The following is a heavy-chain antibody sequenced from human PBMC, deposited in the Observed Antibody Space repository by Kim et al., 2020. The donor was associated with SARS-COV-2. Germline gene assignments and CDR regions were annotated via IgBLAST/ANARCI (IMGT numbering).Heavy chain of an antibody. CDR3: ARDRSGIAAAGSWNWFDP. Sequence: KGRFTISRDNAKNSLYLQMNSLRDEDTAVYYCARDRSGIAAAGSWNWFDPWGQGTLVTVSS. J-gene: IGHJ5*02. V-gene: IGHV3-48*02. D-gene: IGHD6-13*01.